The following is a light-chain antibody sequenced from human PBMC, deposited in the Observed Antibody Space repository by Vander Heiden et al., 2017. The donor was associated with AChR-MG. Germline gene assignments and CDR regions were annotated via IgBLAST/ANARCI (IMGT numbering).Light chain of an antibody. CDR1: QSVLYSSNNKNY. Sequence: DIVMTQSPDIVAVSLGERATINCKSSQSVLYSSNNKNYLAWYQQKPGQPPKLLIYWASTRESGVPDRFSGSGSGTDFTLTISSLQAEDVAVYYCQQYYSTPFTFGPGTKVDIK. J-gene: IGKJ3*01. V-gene: IGKV4-1*01. CDR2: WAS. CDR3: QQYYSTPFT.